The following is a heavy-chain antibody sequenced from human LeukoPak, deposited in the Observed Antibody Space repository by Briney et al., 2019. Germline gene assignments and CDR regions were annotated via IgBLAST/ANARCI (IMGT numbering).Heavy chain of an antibody. CDR3: AKTSVHYDYVWGSYRGRLFDY. CDR2: INHSGST. J-gene: IGHJ4*02. Sequence: SETLSLTCAVYGGSFSDYYWSWIRQPPGKGLEWIGEINHSGSTNYNPSLKSRVTISVDTSKNQFSLKLSSVTAADTAVYYCAKTSVHYDYVWGSYRGRLFDYWGQGTLVTVSS. V-gene: IGHV4-34*01. D-gene: IGHD3-16*02. CDR1: GGSFSDYY.